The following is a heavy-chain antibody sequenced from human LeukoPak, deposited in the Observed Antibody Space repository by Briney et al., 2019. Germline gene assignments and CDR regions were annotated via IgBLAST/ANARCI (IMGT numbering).Heavy chain of an antibody. D-gene: IGHD1-26*01. CDR2: IRDDGDDK. CDR3: AKDLSGTYSKALGY. CDR1: GFTFNSYG. J-gene: IGHJ4*02. V-gene: IGHV3-30*02. Sequence: PGGSLRLSCAASGFTFNSYGMHWVRQAPGKGLEWGAFIRDDGDDKYYADSVKGRFTISRDNSKNTLYLQMNSLRAEDTAVYYCAKDLSGTYSKALGYWGQGTLVTVSS.